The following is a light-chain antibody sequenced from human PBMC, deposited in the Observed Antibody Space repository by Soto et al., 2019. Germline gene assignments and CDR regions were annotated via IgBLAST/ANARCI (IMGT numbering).Light chain of an antibody. J-gene: IGLJ1*01. Sequence: QSALTQPPSVSGSPGQSVAISCIGDSSDVGSYNRVSWYQQSPGTAPKLIIYEVTTRPSGVPDRFFGSKSGNTASLTISGLQAEDEADYYCNSYTISGTYVFGTGTKLTVL. V-gene: IGLV2-18*02. CDR3: NSYTISGTYV. CDR2: EVT. CDR1: SSDVGSYNR.